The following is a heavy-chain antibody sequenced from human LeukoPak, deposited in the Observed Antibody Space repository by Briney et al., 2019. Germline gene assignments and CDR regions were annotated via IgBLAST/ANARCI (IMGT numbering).Heavy chain of an antibody. CDR2: IYSGGST. J-gene: IGHJ4*02. V-gene: IGHV3-53*01. D-gene: IGHD3-10*01. CDR3: ARVARRFGELSLAYFDY. CDR1: GFTFSTYA. Sequence: GGSLRLSCAASGFTFSTYAMSWVRQAPGKGLEWVSVIYSGGSTYYADSVKGRFTISRDNSKNTLYLQMNSLRAEDTAVYYCARVARRFGELSLAYFDYWGQGTLVTVSS.